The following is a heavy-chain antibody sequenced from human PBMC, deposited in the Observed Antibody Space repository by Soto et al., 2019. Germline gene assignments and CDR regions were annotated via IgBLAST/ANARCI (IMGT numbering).Heavy chain of an antibody. Sequence: TLSLTCAVSGGSISSSNWWGWVRQPPGKGLEWIGEIYHSGSSIYNPSLKNRVTISTMSNNKFSLELSSVTAADTAVYYCTRGLFSGSYYSGGWYYFDSWGQGTMVTVSS. V-gene: IGHV4-4*02. CDR3: TRGLFSGSYYSGGWYYFDS. CDR2: IYHSGSS. J-gene: IGHJ4*02. D-gene: IGHD1-26*01. CDR1: GGSISSSNW.